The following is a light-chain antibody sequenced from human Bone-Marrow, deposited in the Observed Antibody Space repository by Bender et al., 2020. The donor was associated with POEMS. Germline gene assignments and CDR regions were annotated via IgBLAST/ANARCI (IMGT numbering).Light chain of an antibody. Sequence: QSVMTQPPSASGTPGQRVTISCSGSNSNIGTNAVNWYQQFPGTAPKLLIYSDNQRPSGVPDRFYAFKSGTSASLAISGLQSEDEADYYCAAWGAGLSGGVFVGGTKLTVL. CDR2: SDN. V-gene: IGLV1-44*01. CDR3: AAWGAGLSGGV. J-gene: IGLJ3*02. CDR1: NSNIGTNA.